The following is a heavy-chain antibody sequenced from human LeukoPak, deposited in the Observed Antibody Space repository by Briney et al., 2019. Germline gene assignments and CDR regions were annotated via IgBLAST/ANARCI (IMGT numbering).Heavy chain of an antibody. Sequence: GGSLRLSCAASGFTFSSYAMSWVRQAPGRGLEWVSGISGGGGNTDYADSVKGRFSTSRDNSKNTLYLQMNSLRAEDTAVYYCAKAVGAYDAFDNWGQGTMVTVSS. J-gene: IGHJ3*02. CDR1: GFTFSSYA. CDR3: AKAVGAYDAFDN. CDR2: ISGGGGNT. V-gene: IGHV3-23*01. D-gene: IGHD1-26*01.